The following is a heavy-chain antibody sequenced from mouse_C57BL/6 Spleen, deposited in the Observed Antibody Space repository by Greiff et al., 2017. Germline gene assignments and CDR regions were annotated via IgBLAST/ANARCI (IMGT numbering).Heavy chain of an antibody. Sequence: VQLQQSGAELVRPGASVKLSCTASGFNIKDYYMHWVKQRPEQGLAWIGRIDPEDGDTESAPKFQGKATMTADTSSNTAYLQLSSLTSEDTAVYYCTTGVYDGYYGKFAYWGQGTLVTVSA. V-gene: IGHV14-1*01. CDR1: GFNIKDYY. CDR3: TTGVYDGYYGKFAY. CDR2: IDPEDGDT. J-gene: IGHJ3*01. D-gene: IGHD2-3*01.